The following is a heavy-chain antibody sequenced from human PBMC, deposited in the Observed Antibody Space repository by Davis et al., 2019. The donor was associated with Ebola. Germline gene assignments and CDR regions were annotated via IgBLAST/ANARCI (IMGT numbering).Heavy chain of an antibody. CDR1: GGTFITYA. Sequence: SVKVSCKASGGTFITYAISWMRQAPGQGLEWMGGIIPIFGTVNYAQKFQGRVTMTRDTSTSTVYMELSSLRSEDTAVYYCASWGGSYWGQGTLVTVSS. D-gene: IGHD1-26*01. J-gene: IGHJ4*02. CDR3: ASWGGSY. V-gene: IGHV1-69*05. CDR2: IIPIFGTV.